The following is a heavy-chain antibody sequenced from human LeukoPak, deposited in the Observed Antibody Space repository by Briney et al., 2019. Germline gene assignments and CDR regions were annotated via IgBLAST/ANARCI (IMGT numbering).Heavy chain of an antibody. CDR1: GGSISSSSYY. Sequence: SETLSLTCTVSGGSISSSSYYWGWIRQPPGKGLEWIGSIYYSGSTYYNPSLKSRATISVDTSKNQFSLKLSSVTAADTAVYYCASTWIQLWTPNYYFDYWGQGTLVTVSS. V-gene: IGHV4-39*01. J-gene: IGHJ4*02. CDR3: ASTWIQLWTPNYYFDY. CDR2: IYYSGST. D-gene: IGHD5-18*01.